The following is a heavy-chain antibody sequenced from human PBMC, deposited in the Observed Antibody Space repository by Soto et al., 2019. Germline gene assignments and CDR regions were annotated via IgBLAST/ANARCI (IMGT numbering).Heavy chain of an antibody. CDR1: GFTFSAYW. Sequence: PGGSLRLSCAASGFTFSAYWMSWVRQAPGKALEWVANIKQAGSEKYYVDSVNGRFIISRDDAKNSLFLQVNSLRVEDTVVYYCAREKQENGYFDYWGQGTLVTVSS. V-gene: IGHV3-7*01. J-gene: IGHJ4*02. D-gene: IGHD6-13*01. CDR2: IKQAGSEK. CDR3: AREKQENGYFDY.